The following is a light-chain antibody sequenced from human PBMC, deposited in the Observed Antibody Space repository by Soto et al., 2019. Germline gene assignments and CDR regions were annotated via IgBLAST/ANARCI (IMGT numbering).Light chain of an antibody. CDR1: QSISNS. CDR3: QQYNSYRT. CDR2: KAS. J-gene: IGKJ1*01. V-gene: IGKV1-5*03. Sequence: DIQMTQSPSTLSASVGDRVTITCRATQSISNSLAWYQQKPGKAPKLLIYKASSLESGVPSRFSGRGSGTEFTLTITSLQPDDFATYYCQQYNSYRTFGQGTKVEIK.